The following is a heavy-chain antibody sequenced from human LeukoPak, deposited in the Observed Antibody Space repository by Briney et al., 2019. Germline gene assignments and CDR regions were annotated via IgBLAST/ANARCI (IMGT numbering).Heavy chain of an antibody. Sequence: ASVKVSCKASGYTFTGYYMHWVRQAPGQGLEWMGWMSPDSGNTGYAQKFQGRVTMTRNPSISTAYMELSSLTSEDTAVYYCARRIAAAGVGIVYWGQGTLVTVSS. CDR1: GYTFTGYY. J-gene: IGHJ4*02. CDR3: ARRIAAAGVGIVY. CDR2: MSPDSGNT. D-gene: IGHD6-13*01. V-gene: IGHV1-8*02.